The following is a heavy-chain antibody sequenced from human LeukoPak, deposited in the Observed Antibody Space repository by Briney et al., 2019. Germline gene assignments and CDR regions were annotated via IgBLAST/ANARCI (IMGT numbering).Heavy chain of an antibody. CDR3: ARSRGSGWPGYFQH. J-gene: IGHJ1*01. Sequence: SETLSLTCTVSGGSISSSSYYWGWIRQPPGKGLEWIGSIYYGGSTYNNPSLKSRVTISVDTSKNQFSLKLSSVTAADTAVYYCARSRGSGWPGYFQHWGQGTLVTVSS. CDR2: IYYGGST. CDR1: GGSISSSSYY. V-gene: IGHV4-39*01. D-gene: IGHD6-19*01.